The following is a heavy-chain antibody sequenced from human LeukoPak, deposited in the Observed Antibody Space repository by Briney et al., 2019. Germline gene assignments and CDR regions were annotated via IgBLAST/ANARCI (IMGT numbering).Heavy chain of an antibody. CDR2: ISSSSSYI. V-gene: IGHV3-21*04. CDR3: AKDPRYATIFGVVPKFDY. Sequence: GGSLRLSCAASGVTFSSYSMNWVRQAPGKGLEWVSSISSSSSYIYYADSVKGRFTISRDNSKNTLYLQMNSLRAEDTAVYYCAKDPRYATIFGVVPKFDYWGQGTLVTVSS. J-gene: IGHJ4*02. CDR1: GVTFSSYS. D-gene: IGHD3-3*01.